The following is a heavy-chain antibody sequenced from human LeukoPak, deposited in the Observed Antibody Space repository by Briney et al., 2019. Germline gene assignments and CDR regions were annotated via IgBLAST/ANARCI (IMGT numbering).Heavy chain of an antibody. Sequence: SVKVSCKASGGTFSSYAISWVRQAPGQGLEWMGRIIPILGIANYAQKFQGRVTITADKSTSTAYMELSSLRSEGTAVYYCAMMFGYDILTGYEEPIDYWGQGTLVTVSS. J-gene: IGHJ4*02. CDR1: GGTFSSYA. CDR3: AMMFGYDILTGYEEPIDY. CDR2: IIPILGIA. D-gene: IGHD3-9*01. V-gene: IGHV1-69*04.